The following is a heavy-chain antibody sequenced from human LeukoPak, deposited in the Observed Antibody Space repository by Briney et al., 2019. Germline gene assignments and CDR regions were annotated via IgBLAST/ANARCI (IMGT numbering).Heavy chain of an antibody. V-gene: IGHV4-34*01. CDR3: ARGLGGGGYGSGSYYNYYYYYYYMDV. CDR1: GGSLSGYY. D-gene: IGHD3-10*01. J-gene: IGHJ6*03. Sequence: SETLSLTCAVYGGSLSGYYWSWIRQPPGKGLEWIGEINHSGSTNYNPSLKSRVTISVDTSKNQFSLKLSSVTAADTAVYYCARGLGGGGYGSGSYYNYYYYYYYMDVWGKGTTVTVSS. CDR2: INHSGST.